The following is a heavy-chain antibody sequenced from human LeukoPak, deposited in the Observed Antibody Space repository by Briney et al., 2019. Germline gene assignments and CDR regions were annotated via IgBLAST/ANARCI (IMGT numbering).Heavy chain of an antibody. J-gene: IGHJ3*02. CDR1: GFTFSSYG. CDR3: ARPTAPMYYDILTGYYVGLNAFDI. D-gene: IGHD3-9*01. Sequence: GGSLRLSCAASGFTFSSYGMHWVRQAPGKGLEWVAVIWYDGSNKYYADSVKGRFTISRDNSKNTLYLQMNSLRGEDTAVYYCARPTAPMYYDILTGYYVGLNAFDIWGQGTMVTVSS. V-gene: IGHV3-33*01. CDR2: IWYDGSNK.